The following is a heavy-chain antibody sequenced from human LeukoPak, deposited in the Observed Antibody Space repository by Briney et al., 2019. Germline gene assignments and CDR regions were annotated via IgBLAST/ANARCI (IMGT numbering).Heavy chain of an antibody. D-gene: IGHD3-22*01. CDR2: INHSGST. Sequence: SETLSLTCAVYGGSFSGYYWSWIRQPPGKGLEWIGEINHSGSTYYNPSLKSRVTISVDTSKSQFSLKLNSVTAADTAVYYCALGYDSSGYYAQYFQHWGQGTLVTVSS. CDR1: GGSFSGYY. J-gene: IGHJ1*01. V-gene: IGHV4-34*09. CDR3: ALGYDSSGYYAQYFQH.